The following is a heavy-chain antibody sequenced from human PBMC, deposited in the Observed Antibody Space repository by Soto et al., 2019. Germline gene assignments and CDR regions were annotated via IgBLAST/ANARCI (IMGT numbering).Heavy chain of an antibody. CDR2: IYYSGST. V-gene: IGHV4-39*01. D-gene: IGHD3-10*01. J-gene: IGHJ4*02. CDR3: ARHSLSSGGFDY. CDR1: GGSISSSSYY. Sequence: SETLSLTCTVSGGSISSSSYYWGWIRQPPGKGLEWIGSIYYSGSTYYNPSLKSRVTISVDTSKNQFSLKLSSVTAADTAVYYCARHSLSSGGFDYCGQGTLVIGSA.